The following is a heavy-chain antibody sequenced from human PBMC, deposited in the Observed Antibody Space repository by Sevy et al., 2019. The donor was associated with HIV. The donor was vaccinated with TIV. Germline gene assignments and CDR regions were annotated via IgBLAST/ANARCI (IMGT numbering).Heavy chain of an antibody. Sequence: GGSLRLSCAASGFTFSSYSMNWVRQAPGKGLEWVSYISSSSSTIYYADSVKGRFTISRDNAKNSLYLQMNSLRDEETAVYYCAREWRGYCSGGSCHNWFDPWGQGTLVTVSS. CDR1: GFTFSSYS. D-gene: IGHD2-15*01. J-gene: IGHJ5*02. V-gene: IGHV3-48*02. CDR3: AREWRGYCSGGSCHNWFDP. CDR2: ISSSSSTI.